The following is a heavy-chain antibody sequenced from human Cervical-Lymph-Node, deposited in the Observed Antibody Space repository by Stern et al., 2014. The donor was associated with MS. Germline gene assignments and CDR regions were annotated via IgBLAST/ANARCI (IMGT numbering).Heavy chain of an antibody. CDR3: ARGAYSSSSLGAN. D-gene: IGHD6-6*01. CDR2: TSAYNGNT. Sequence: QVQLVESGAEVKRPGAAVKVSCKASGDTFTSYGFTWVRQAPGQGLEWMGWTSAYNGNTKYAQNRQGRVTMTTDTSTRTAYMELRSLRSDDTAVYYCARGAYSSSSLGANWGQGTLVTVSS. J-gene: IGHJ4*02. CDR1: GDTFTSYG. V-gene: IGHV1-18*01.